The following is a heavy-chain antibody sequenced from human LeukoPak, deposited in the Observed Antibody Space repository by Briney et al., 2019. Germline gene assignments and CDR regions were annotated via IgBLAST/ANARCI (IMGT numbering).Heavy chain of an antibody. D-gene: IGHD3/OR15-3a*01. Sequence: SETLSLTCTVSGVSISSSYSYWGWIRQPPGMGLEWIGSIYYTGNAYYNASLKSQVSISIDTSKNQFSLKLTSVTAADTAVYYCARQTGSGLFILPGGQGTLVTVSS. J-gene: IGHJ4*02. CDR2: IYYTGNA. CDR3: ARQTGSGLFILP. CDR1: GVSISSSYSY. V-gene: IGHV4-39*01.